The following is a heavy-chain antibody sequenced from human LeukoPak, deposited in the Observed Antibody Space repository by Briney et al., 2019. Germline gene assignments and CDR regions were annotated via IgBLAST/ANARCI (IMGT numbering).Heavy chain of an antibody. Sequence: GGSLRLSCAASGFTVSSNYMSWVRQAPGKGLEWVSVIYSGGSTYYADSVKGRFTISRDNSKNTLYLQMNSLRAEDTAVYYCAKDSGLLRLGYFDYWGQGTLVTVSS. CDR2: IYSGGST. V-gene: IGHV3-53*05. CDR3: AKDSGLLRLGYFDY. CDR1: GFTVSSNY. J-gene: IGHJ4*02. D-gene: IGHD3-10*01.